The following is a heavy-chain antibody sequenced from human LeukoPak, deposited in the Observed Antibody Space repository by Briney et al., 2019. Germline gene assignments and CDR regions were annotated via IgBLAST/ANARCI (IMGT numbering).Heavy chain of an antibody. CDR1: GESVSNNIIA. J-gene: IGHJ6*02. Sequence: SQTLSLTCAISGESVSNNIIAWNWIRWRPSRGLEWLGRTAYRSKWSTDYALSERGRISINPDTSKNQISLQLNSVTPEDTAVYYCARNSVAMDVWGQGTTVTVSS. D-gene: IGHD4-23*01. CDR3: ARNSVAMDV. V-gene: IGHV6-1*01. CDR2: TAYRSKWST.